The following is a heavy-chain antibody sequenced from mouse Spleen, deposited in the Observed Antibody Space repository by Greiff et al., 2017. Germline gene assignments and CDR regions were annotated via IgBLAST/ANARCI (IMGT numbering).Heavy chain of an antibody. Sequence: VQLKESGAELVRPGASVKLSCTASGFNIKDDYMHWVKQRPEQGLEWIGWIDPENGDTEYASKFQGKATITADTSSNTAYLQLSSLTSEDTAVYYCTTPRYYDYDGAYWGQGTLVTVSA. V-gene: IGHV14-4*01. CDR2: IDPENGDT. J-gene: IGHJ3*01. CDR3: TTPRYYDYDGAY. CDR1: GFNIKDDY. D-gene: IGHD2-4*01.